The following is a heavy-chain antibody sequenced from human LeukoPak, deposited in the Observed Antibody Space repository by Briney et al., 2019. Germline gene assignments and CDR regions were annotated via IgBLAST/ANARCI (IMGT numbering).Heavy chain of an antibody. CDR3: ARQLWFGELYTGYFDY. D-gene: IGHD3-10*01. CDR2: INSDGSST. Sequence: GGSLRLSCAASGFTFSSHWMHWVRQGPGKGLVWVSRINSDGSSTTYADSVKGRFTISRDNAKKSLFLQMNSLRAEDTAVYYCARQLWFGELYTGYFDYWGQGTLVTVSS. CDR1: GFTFSSHW. J-gene: IGHJ4*02. V-gene: IGHV3-74*01.